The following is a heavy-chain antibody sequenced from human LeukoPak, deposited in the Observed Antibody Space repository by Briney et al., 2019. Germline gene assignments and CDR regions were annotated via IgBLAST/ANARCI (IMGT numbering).Heavy chain of an antibody. CDR1: GFSFSSYS. J-gene: IGHJ5*01. V-gene: IGHV3-23*01. D-gene: IGHD3-10*01. CDR3: AKGSWFDY. CDR2: ISGGGDST. Sequence: GGSLRLSCAASGFSFSSYSMSCVRQAPGKGLEWVSAISGGGDSTYYADSAKGRFTIYRDNSKNTLSLQMNSLRAEDTAVYYCAKGSWFDYWGQGTLVTVSS.